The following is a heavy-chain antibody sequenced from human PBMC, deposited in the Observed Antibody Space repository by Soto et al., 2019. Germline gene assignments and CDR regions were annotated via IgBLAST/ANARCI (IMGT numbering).Heavy chain of an antibody. D-gene: IGHD1-7*01. J-gene: IGHJ4*02. V-gene: IGHV1-24*01. CDR2: FDPEGGET. Sequence: ASVKVSCKVSGYTLTELSMHWVRQAPGKGLEWMGGFDPEGGETIYAQKFQGRVTMTEDTSTDTAYMELSSLRSEDTAVYYCATSRFTPLELRMDYFDYWGQGTLVTVSS. CDR1: GYTLTELS. CDR3: ATSRFTPLELRMDYFDY.